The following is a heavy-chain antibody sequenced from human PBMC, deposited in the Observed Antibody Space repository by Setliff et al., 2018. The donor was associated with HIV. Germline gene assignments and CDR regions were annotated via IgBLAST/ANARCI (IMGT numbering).Heavy chain of an antibody. Sequence: GGSLRLSCAGSGFTFSSYEMNWVRQAPGKGLEWVSYISSSGSTIYYADSVKGRFTISRDNAKNSLYLQMNSLRAEDTAVYYCARDDSNYRQHGMDVWGQGTTVTVSS. V-gene: IGHV3-48*03. CDR3: ARDDSNYRQHGMDV. CDR1: GFTFSSYE. J-gene: IGHJ6*02. D-gene: IGHD4-4*01. CDR2: ISSSGSTI.